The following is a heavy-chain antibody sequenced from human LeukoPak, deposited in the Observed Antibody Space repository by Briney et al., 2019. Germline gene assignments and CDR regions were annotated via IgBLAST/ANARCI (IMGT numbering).Heavy chain of an antibody. Sequence: ASVKVSCKASGYTFTGYYMHWVRQAPGQGLEWMGWINPNSGGTNYAQKFQGRVTMTRDTSTSTAYMELSRLRSDDTAVYYCARDLRSSSWYFYWGQGTLVTVSS. CDR2: INPNSGGT. J-gene: IGHJ4*02. CDR3: ARDLRSSSWYFY. V-gene: IGHV1-2*02. CDR1: GYTFTGYY. D-gene: IGHD6-13*01.